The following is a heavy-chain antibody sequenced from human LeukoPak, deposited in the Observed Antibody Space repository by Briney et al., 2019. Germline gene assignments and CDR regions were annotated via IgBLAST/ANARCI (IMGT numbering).Heavy chain of an antibody. Sequence: GGSLRLSCAASGFTSSSYAMSWVRQAPGKGLGWVSGISGSGGSTYYADSVEGRFAISRDNSKNTLYLQINSLRAEDTAVYYCAKGLAGYASSALDIWGQGTMVTASS. D-gene: IGHD2-2*01. CDR1: GFTSSSYA. J-gene: IGHJ3*02. CDR3: AKGLAGYASSALDI. V-gene: IGHV3-23*01. CDR2: ISGSGGST.